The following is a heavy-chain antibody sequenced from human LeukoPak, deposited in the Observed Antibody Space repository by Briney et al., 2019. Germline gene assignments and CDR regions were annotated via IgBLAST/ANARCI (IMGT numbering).Heavy chain of an antibody. CDR3: ARERYDFWPMGYNWFDP. CDR2: IYHSGST. D-gene: IGHD3-3*01. V-gene: IGHV4-38-2*02. CDR1: GYSISSGYY. J-gene: IGHJ5*02. Sequence: SETLSLTCTVSGYSISSGYYWGWIRQPPGKGLEWIGSIYHSGSTYYNPSLKSRVTISVDTSKNQFSLKLSSVTAADTAVYYCARERYDFWPMGYNWFDPWGQGTLVTVSS.